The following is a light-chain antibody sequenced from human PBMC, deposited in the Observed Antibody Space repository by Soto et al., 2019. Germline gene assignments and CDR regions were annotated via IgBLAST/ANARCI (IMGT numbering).Light chain of an antibody. CDR2: GVN. CDR1: ISDFVLYNY. Sequence: QSALTQPASVSGSPGQSITISCSGTISDFVLYNYVSWYQQHPGKAPKLMIYGVNNRPSGVSNRLSGSKSGNTASLTISGLQADDEADYYCSSYTTSNALQVFGTGTKVTVL. CDR3: SSYTTSNALQV. V-gene: IGLV2-14*01. J-gene: IGLJ1*01.